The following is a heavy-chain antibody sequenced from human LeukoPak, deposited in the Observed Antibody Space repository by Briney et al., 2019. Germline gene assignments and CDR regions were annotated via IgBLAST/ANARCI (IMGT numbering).Heavy chain of an antibody. V-gene: IGHV4-59*01. CDR2: IYYSGST. Sequence: SETLSLTCTVSGGSISSYYWSWIRQPPGKGLEWIGYIYYSGSTNYNPSLKSRVTISVDTSKNQFSLKLSSVTAADTAVYYCARAWQQLAPFDYWGQGTLVTVSS. D-gene: IGHD6-13*01. CDR1: GGSISSYY. CDR3: ARAWQQLAPFDY. J-gene: IGHJ4*02.